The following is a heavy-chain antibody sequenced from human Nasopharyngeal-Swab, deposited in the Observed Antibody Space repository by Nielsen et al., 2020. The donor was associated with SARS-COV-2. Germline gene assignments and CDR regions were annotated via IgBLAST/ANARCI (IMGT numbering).Heavy chain of an antibody. CDR3: ARTGVDSGYGSDY. V-gene: IGHV4-34*01. D-gene: IGHD5-12*01. CDR1: GGSFSGYY. Sequence: SETLSLTCAVYGGSFSGYYWSWIRQPPGKGLEWIGEINHSGSTNYNPSLKSRVTISVDTSKTQFSLKLSSVTAADTAVYYCARTGVDSGYGSDYWGQGTLVTVSS. CDR2: INHSGST. J-gene: IGHJ4*02.